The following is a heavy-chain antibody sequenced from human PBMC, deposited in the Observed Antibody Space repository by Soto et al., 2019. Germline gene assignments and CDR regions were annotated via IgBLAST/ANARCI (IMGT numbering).Heavy chain of an antibody. CDR2: INPNGGST. CDR3: TRGLPPGDY. J-gene: IGHJ4*02. CDR1: GYIFTNFY. V-gene: IGHV1-46*03. Sequence: QVQLVQPGAEVKKPGASVKFSCKASGYIFTNFYIHWVRQAPGQGLEWIGIINPNGGSTNYAQNFQGRVPMTRDTSTSTVYMDLGSLRSGDTAVYYCTRGLPPGDYGGQGTLITVSS.